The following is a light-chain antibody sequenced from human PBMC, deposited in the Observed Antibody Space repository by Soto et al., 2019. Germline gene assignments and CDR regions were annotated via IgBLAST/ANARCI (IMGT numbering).Light chain of an antibody. J-gene: IGLJ1*01. CDR2: SNN. CDR3: AAWDDSLSGLYV. Sequence: QSVLTQPPSASGTPGQRVTISCSESSSNIGSNYVYWYQQLPGTAPKLLIYSNNQRPSGVPDRFSGSKSGTSASLAISGLRSEDEADYYCAAWDDSLSGLYVFGTGTKVTVL. V-gene: IGLV1-47*02. CDR1: SSNIGSNY.